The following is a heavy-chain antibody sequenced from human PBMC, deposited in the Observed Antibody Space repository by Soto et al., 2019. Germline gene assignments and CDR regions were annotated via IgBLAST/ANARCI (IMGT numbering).Heavy chain of an antibody. CDR2: IYYSGST. Sequence: SETLSLTCTVSGGSIGYYYWTWIRQPPGKGLEWIGFIYYSGSTNYNPSLKSRVTMSVDTSKNQFSLKLTSVTAADTAVYYCARERGVTTNDAFDVWGRGAMVTV. J-gene: IGHJ3*01. CDR3: ARERGVTTNDAFDV. D-gene: IGHD2-21*02. CDR1: GGSIGYYY. V-gene: IGHV4-59*01.